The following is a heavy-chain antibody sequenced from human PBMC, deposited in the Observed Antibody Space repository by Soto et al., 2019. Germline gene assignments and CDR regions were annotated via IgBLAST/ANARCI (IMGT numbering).Heavy chain of an antibody. D-gene: IGHD2-15*01. V-gene: IGHV4-59*08. CDR3: ARRCGPGFDY. CDR2: IYYSGST. Sequence: PSETLSLTCTVSGGSMNTNYWSWIRQPPGKGLEWIGYIYYSGSTNYNPSLKSRVTISVDTSKNQFSLKLSSVTAADTAVYYCARRCGPGFDYWGQGTLVTVSS. J-gene: IGHJ4*02. CDR1: GGSMNTNY.